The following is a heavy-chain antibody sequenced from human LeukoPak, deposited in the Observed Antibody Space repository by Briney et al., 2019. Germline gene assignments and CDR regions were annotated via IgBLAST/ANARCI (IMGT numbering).Heavy chain of an antibody. CDR3: AREHGELPTLYAFDI. V-gene: IGHV3-48*04. Sequence: GGSLRLSCAASGFTFSSYSMNWVRQAPGKGLEWVSYISSSSSTIYYADSVKGRFTISRDNAKNSLYLQMNSLRAEDTAVYYCAREHGELPTLYAFDIWGQGTMVTVSS. CDR2: ISSSSSTI. D-gene: IGHD1-26*01. J-gene: IGHJ3*02. CDR1: GFTFSSYS.